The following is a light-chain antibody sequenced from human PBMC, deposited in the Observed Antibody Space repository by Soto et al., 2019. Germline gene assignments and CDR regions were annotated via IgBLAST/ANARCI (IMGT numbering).Light chain of an antibody. J-gene: IGKJ4*01. Sequence: EIVMTQSPATLSVSPGERATLSCRASQSVSNYLAWYQQKPGQVPRLLMYGASTRATDIPARFSGSGSGTEFTVTISSLQPEDFAVYYCQHYYDRFRLTFGGGTKLEIK. V-gene: IGKV3-15*01. CDR3: QHYYDRFRLT. CDR1: QSVSNY. CDR2: GAS.